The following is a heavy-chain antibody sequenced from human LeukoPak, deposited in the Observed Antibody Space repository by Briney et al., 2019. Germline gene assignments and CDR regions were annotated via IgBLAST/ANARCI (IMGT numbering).Heavy chain of an antibody. CDR2: VYTSGST. J-gene: IGHJ4*02. V-gene: IGHV4-4*09. CDR3: ARSNWYEYFDN. CDR1: GGSIGSYY. Sequence: SETLSLTCTVSGGSIGSYYWSWIRQPPGKGLEWIGYVYTSGSTNYNPSFKSRVTISADTSKNQFSLRLTSVTAADTALYYRARSNWYEYFDNWGQGTLVTVSS. D-gene: IGHD1-20*01.